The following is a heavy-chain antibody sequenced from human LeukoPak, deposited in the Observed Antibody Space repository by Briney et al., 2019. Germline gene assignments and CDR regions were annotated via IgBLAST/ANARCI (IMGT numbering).Heavy chain of an antibody. J-gene: IGHJ4*02. Sequence: ASVKVSCKAVGDTFSIYGISWVRQAPGQGLEWMGGIIPISGAAEYAQKFQGRVTMTRNTSISTAYMELSSLRSEDTAVYYCARGYYGSGSYTIDYWGQGTLVTVSS. CDR1: GDTFSIYG. D-gene: IGHD3-10*01. CDR3: ARGYYGSGSYTIDY. V-gene: IGHV1-8*01. CDR2: IIPISGAA.